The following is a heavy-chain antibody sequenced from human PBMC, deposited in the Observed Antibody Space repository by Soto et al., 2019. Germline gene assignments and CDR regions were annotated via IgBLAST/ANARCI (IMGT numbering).Heavy chain of an antibody. Sequence: QVQLVESGGGVVQPGRSLRLSCVASGFTFSSYGMHWVRQAPGKGLEWVAIISYDGSNTYYADSVKGRFTISRDNSKNTLYLQMNSLRAEDTSVYYCAKEGGLSGSYDISSSYDVDYRCQGTVVTFSS. D-gene: IGHD1-26*01. CDR2: ISYDGSNT. CDR1: GFTFSSYG. V-gene: IGHV3-30*18. J-gene: IGHJ4*02. CDR3: AKEGGLSGSYDISSSYDVDY.